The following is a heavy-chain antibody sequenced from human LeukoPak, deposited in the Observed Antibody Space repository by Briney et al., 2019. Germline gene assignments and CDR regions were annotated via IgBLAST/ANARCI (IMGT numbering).Heavy chain of an antibody. V-gene: IGHV3-48*04. J-gene: IGHJ4*02. CDR1: GFTFSSYS. CDR3: ARDGPGSGWYYFDS. Sequence: PGGSLRLSCAASGFTFSSYSMNWVRQAPGKGLEWVSFITSSSSTIHYVDSVKGRFTISRDNAKNSLYLQMNSLRAEDTAVYYCARDGPGSGWYYFDSWGQGTLVTVSS. CDR2: ITSSSSTI. D-gene: IGHD6-19*01.